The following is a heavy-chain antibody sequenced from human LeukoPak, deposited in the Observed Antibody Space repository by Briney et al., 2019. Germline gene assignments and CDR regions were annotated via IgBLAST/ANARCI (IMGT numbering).Heavy chain of an antibody. V-gene: IGHV3-21*01. CDR1: GFTFSSYS. J-gene: IGHJ4*02. CDR2: ISSSSSYI. CDR3: ARDHHSSGWYPFDY. Sequence: GGSLRLSCAAPGFTFSSYSMNWVRQAPGKGLEWVSSISSSSSYIYYADSVKGRFTISRDNAKNSLYLQMNSLRAEDTAVYYCARDHHSSGWYPFDYWGQGTLVTVSS. D-gene: IGHD6-19*01.